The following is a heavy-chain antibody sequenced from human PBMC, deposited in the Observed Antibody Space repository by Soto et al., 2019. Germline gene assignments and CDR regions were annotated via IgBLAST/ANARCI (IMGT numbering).Heavy chain of an antibody. CDR1: GFTFSSYA. CDR3: ARDQLLVTMVLGGMDV. D-gene: IGHD3-10*01. J-gene: IGHJ6*01. V-gene: IGHV3-30-3*01. Sequence: QVQLVESGGGVVQPGRSLRLSCAASGFTFSSYAMHWVCQAPGKGLEWVAVISYDGSNKYYADSVKGRFTISRDNSKNTLYLQMNSLRAEDTAVYYCARDQLLVTMVLGGMDVW. CDR2: ISYDGSNK.